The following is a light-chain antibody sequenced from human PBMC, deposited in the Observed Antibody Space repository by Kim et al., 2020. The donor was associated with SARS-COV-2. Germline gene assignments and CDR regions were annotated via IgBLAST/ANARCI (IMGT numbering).Light chain of an antibody. Sequence: QGATISCSGTISNIGDHSVSWSQQLPGAAPKLLIYDNKERPSGIPDRFSGSKSGPSATLGITGLQTGDEADYYCGTWDTRLSAVVFGGGTQLTVL. CDR1: ISNIGDHS. V-gene: IGLV1-51*01. J-gene: IGLJ2*01. CDR3: GTWDTRLSAVV. CDR2: DNK.